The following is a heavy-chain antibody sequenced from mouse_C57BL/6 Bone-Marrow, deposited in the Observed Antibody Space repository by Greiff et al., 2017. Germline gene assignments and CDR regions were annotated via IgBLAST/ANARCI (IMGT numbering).Heavy chain of an antibody. J-gene: IGHJ1*03. V-gene: IGHV1-81*01. D-gene: IGHD1-1*01. Sequence: VQLQESGAELARPGASVKLSCKASGYTFTSYGISWVKQRTGQGLEWIGEIYPRSGNTYYNEKFKGKATLTADKSSSTAYMELRSLTSEDSAVYFCAREIDVHYYGSSYPPSWYFDVWGTGTTGTVSS. CDR3: AREIDVHYYGSSYPPSWYFDV. CDR2: IYPRSGNT. CDR1: GYTFTSYG.